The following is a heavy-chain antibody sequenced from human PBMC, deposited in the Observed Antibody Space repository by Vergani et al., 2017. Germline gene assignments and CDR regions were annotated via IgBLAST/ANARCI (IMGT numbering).Heavy chain of an antibody. CDR1: GGSFSGYY. Sequence: QVQLQQWGAGLLKPSETLSLTCAVYGGSFSGYYWSWIRQPPGKGLEWIGEINHSGSTNYNPSLKSRVTISVDTSKNQFSLKLSSVTAADTAVYYCARGKDGYNLGLHFDYWGQGTLVTVSS. J-gene: IGHJ4*02. V-gene: IGHV4-34*01. D-gene: IGHD5-24*01. CDR3: ARGKDGYNLGLHFDY. CDR2: INHSGST.